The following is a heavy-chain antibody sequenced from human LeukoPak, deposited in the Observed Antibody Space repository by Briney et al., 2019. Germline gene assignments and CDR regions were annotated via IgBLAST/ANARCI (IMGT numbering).Heavy chain of an antibody. CDR3: AREGGSDDAFDI. CDR2: IWYDGSNK. V-gene: IGHV3-33*08. D-gene: IGHD2-15*01. CDR1: GFTFSSYG. Sequence: PGGSLRLSCAASGFTFSSYGMHWVRQAPGKGLEWVAVIWYDGSNKYYADSVKGRITISRDNSKNTLYLQMNSLRAEDTAVYYCAREGGSDDAFDIWGQGTMVTVSS. J-gene: IGHJ3*02.